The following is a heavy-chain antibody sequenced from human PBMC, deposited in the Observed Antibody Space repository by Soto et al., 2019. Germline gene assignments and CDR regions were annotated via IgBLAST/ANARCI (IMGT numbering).Heavy chain of an antibody. J-gene: IGHJ4*02. CDR1: GGSISSGGYY. CDR3: ARVRKDPGSSSWYWFYFDY. Sequence: SETLSLTCTVSGGSISSGGYYWSWIRQHPGKGLKWIGYIYYSGSTYYNPSLKSRVTISVDTSKNQFSLKLSSVTAADTAVYYCARVRKDPGSSSWYWFYFDYWGQGTLVTVSS. CDR2: IYYSGST. V-gene: IGHV4-31*03. D-gene: IGHD6-13*01.